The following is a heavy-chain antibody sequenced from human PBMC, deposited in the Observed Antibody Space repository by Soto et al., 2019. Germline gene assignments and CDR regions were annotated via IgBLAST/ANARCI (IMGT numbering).Heavy chain of an antibody. CDR3: ARVRAVAALGNFYYYGMDV. V-gene: IGHV1-46*01. D-gene: IGHD2-15*01. Sequence: QVQLVQSGAEVKKPGASVKVSCKASGYTFTSYYIHWVRQAPGQGLEWMGIINPSGGSTTYAQKFQGRDAMARGTSTSTVYMDLSRLKSEDTAVCYCARVRAVAALGNFYYYGMDVWGQGTTVTVSS. CDR2: INPSGGST. CDR1: GYTFTSYY. J-gene: IGHJ6*02.